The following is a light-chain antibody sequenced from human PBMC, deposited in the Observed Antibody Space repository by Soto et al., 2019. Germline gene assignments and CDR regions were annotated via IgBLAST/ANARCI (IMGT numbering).Light chain of an antibody. CDR2: EVS. CDR3: SLYRSSSTV. V-gene: IGLV2-14*01. J-gene: IGLJ1*01. CDR1: SSDVGGYNY. Sequence: QSALTQPASVSGSPGQSITISCTGTSSDVGGYNYVSWYQQHPGKAPKLMIYEVSNRPSGVSNRFSGSKSDNTASLTISGLQAEDEADYYCSLYRSSSTVFGTGTKLTVL.